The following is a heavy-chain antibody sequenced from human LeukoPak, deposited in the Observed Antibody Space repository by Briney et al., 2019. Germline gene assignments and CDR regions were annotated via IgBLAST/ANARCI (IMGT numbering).Heavy chain of an antibody. CDR2: ISYDGSNK. V-gene: IGHV3-30-3*01. Sequence: GGSLRLSCAASGFTFSSYAMHWVRQAPGKGLEWVAVISYDGSNKYYADSVKGRFTISRDNAKNSLYLQMNSLRAEDTAVYYCARDFYSGSYYSFNAFGIWGQGTMVTVSS. D-gene: IGHD1-26*01. CDR3: ARDFYSGSYYSFNAFGI. J-gene: IGHJ3*02. CDR1: GFTFSSYA.